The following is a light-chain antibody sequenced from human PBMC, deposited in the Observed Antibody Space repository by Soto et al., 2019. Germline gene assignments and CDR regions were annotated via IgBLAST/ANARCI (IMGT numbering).Light chain of an antibody. Sequence: QSVLTQPPSASGTPGQRVTISCSGSTSNSGSDTVNWYQQLPGTAPKLLIYRNTQRPSGVPDRFSGSKSGASASLAISGLQSEDEADYYCASWDDSLDVVVFGGGTKVTVL. V-gene: IGLV1-44*01. CDR2: RNT. CDR3: ASWDDSLDVVV. J-gene: IGLJ2*01. CDR1: TSNSGSDT.